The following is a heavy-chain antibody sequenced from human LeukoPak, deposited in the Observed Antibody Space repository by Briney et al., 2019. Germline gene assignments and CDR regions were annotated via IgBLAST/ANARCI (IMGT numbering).Heavy chain of an antibody. D-gene: IGHD4-17*01. CDR1: GFTVSSNY. CDR2: IYSGGST. V-gene: IGHV3-66*01. Sequence: GGSLRLSCAASGFTVSSNYMTWVRQAPGKGLEWVSVIYSGGSTYDADSVKGRFTISRDNSKNTLYLQMDSLRAEDTAVYYCARARSRDYGGVVAYDYWGQGTLVTVSS. CDR3: ARARSRDYGGVVAYDY. J-gene: IGHJ4*02.